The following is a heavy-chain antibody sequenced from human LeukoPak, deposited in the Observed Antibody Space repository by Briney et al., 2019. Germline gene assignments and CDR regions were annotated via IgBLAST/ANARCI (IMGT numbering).Heavy chain of an antibody. J-gene: IGHJ4*02. Sequence: GGSLRLSCAASGFTFNNYWMNWVRQAPGKGLEWVANIKQDGSEKKYVDSVKGRFTISRDNAKKSLYLQMNSLRAEDTAVYYCARGKYDSSGYPLLGFDYWGQGTLVTVSS. D-gene: IGHD3-22*01. V-gene: IGHV3-7*01. CDR3: ARGKYDSSGYPLLGFDY. CDR1: GFTFNNYW. CDR2: IKQDGSEK.